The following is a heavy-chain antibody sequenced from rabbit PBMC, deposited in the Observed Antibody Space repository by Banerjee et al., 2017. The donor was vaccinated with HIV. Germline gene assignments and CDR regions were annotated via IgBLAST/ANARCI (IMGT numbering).Heavy chain of an antibody. J-gene: IGHJ3*01. CDR3: ARDIGSYYQITL. D-gene: IGHD8-1*01. CDR2: IGIGGDNT. Sequence: QSLEESGGDLVKPGASLTLTCTASGFSFSGSYTMCWVRQAPGKGLEWIGCIGIGGDNTYYASWAKGRFTITKTSSTTVTLQMTSLTAADTATYFCARDIGSYYQITLWGQGTLVTVS. CDR1: GFSFSGSYT. V-gene: IGHV1S40*01.